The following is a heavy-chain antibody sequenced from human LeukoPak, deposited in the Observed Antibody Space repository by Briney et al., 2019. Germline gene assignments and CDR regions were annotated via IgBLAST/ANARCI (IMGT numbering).Heavy chain of an antibody. Sequence: SETLSLTCTVSGGSISSYYWSWIRQPAGKGLEWIGRIYTSGSTNYNPSLKSRVTMSVDTPKNQFSLKLSSVTAADTAVYYCARDMYYYDSSGYLFDYWGQGTLVTVSS. V-gene: IGHV4-4*07. CDR3: ARDMYYYDSSGYLFDY. D-gene: IGHD3-22*01. J-gene: IGHJ4*02. CDR2: IYTSGST. CDR1: GGSISSYY.